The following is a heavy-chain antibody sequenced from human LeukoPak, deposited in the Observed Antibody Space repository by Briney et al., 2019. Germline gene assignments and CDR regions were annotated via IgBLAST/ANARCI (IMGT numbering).Heavy chain of an antibody. CDR3: ARGAVAGTDIGDY. Sequence: SETLSLTCAVYGGSFSGYYWSWIRQPPGKGLEWIGEINHSGSTNYNPSLKSRVTISVDTSKNQFSLKLSPVTAADTAVYYCARGAVAGTDIGDYWGQGTLVTVSS. D-gene: IGHD6-19*01. J-gene: IGHJ4*02. V-gene: IGHV4-34*01. CDR2: INHSGST. CDR1: GGSFSGYY.